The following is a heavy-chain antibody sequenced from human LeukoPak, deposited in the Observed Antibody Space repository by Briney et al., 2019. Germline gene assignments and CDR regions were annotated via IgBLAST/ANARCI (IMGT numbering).Heavy chain of an antibody. CDR3: ARGQRRLQDY. CDR2: IYHSGGT. Sequence: PSETLSLTCTVSGGSISSDYWSWIRQPPGKALEWIGNIYHSGGTNYNPSLKSRVTISLDTSKSQISLKLSSVTAADTAVYYCARGQRRLQDYWGQGTLVTVSS. J-gene: IGHJ4*02. V-gene: IGHV4-59*01. CDR1: GGSISSDY.